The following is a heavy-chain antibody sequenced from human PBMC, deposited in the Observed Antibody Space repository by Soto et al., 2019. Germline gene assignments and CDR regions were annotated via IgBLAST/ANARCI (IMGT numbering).Heavy chain of an antibody. CDR2: IHSGGTT. CDR1: GASISNGYYS. J-gene: IGHJ4*02. CDR3: ARGPSGDKVDY. D-gene: IGHD1-26*01. V-gene: IGHV4-30-4*01. Sequence: QVQLQEPGPRLVEPSHTLSLTCTVSGASISNGYYSWSWIRQSPGTGLEWIGHIHSGGTTYSNPSHKSRLTISVDMSKNQFSLKLSSLTAADTAVYYCARGPSGDKVDYWGQGTLVTVSS.